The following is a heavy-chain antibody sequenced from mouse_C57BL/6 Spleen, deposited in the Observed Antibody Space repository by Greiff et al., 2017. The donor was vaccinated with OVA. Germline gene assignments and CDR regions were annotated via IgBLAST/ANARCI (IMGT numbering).Heavy chain of an antibody. V-gene: IGHV1-82*01. CDR1: GYAFSSSW. J-gene: IGHJ4*01. CDR3: ASNSYALDD. CDR2: IYPGDGDT. Sequence: VQLQQSGPELVKPGASVKISCKVSGYAFSSSWMNWVKQRPGKGLEWIGRIYPGDGDTNYNGKFKGKATLTEDKSSSTTYMQLSSLTSEDSAVYFCASNSYALDDWGQGTSVTVSS. D-gene: IGHD1-3*01.